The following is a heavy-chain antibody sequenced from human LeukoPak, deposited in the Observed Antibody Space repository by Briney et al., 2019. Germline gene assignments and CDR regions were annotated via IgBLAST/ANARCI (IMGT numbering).Heavy chain of an antibody. Sequence: PSETLSLTCTVSGGSISSYYWSWIRQPPGKRLEWIGYIYYSGSTNYNPSLKSRVTISVDTSKNQFSLKLSSVTAADTAVYYCARHRWGAQNRRRAFDIWGQGTMVTVSS. CDR1: GGSISSYY. D-gene: IGHD1-26*01. J-gene: IGHJ3*02. V-gene: IGHV4-59*08. CDR3: ARHRWGAQNRRRAFDI. CDR2: IYYSGST.